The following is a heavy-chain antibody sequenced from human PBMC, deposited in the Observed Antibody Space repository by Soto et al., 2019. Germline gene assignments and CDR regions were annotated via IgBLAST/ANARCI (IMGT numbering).Heavy chain of an antibody. V-gene: IGHV3-23*04. D-gene: IGHD3-3*01. J-gene: IGHJ4*02. Sequence: EVQLVESGGGLVQPGGSLRLSCVTSGFTFSTYTMSWVRQAPGQGLEWLSGIYGGGDGISYADSVKGRFTISRDNSKNTLYLQMNSLRSDDTAIYYCAKDRQHDGFWPFDHWGRGTLVIVSS. CDR1: GFTFSTYT. CDR2: IYGGGDGI. CDR3: AKDRQHDGFWPFDH.